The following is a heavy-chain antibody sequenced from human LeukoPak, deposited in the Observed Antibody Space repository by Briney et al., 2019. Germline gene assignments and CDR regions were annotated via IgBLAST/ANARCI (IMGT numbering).Heavy chain of an antibody. Sequence: GGSLRLSCAASGFTVSTNYMSWVRQAPGKGLEWVSVIYSGDTTFYADSVRGKFTISRDNSKSTLYLQMNSLRAEDTAVYYCASILRSSAGYYFDHWGQGTLVTVSS. CDR1: GFTVSTNY. J-gene: IGHJ4*02. V-gene: IGHV3-66*01. CDR2: IYSGDTT. CDR3: ASILRSSAGYYFDH. D-gene: IGHD2-15*01.